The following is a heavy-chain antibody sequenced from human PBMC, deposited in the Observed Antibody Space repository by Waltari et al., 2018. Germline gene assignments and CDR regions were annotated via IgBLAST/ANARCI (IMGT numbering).Heavy chain of an antibody. V-gene: IGHV4-39*01. CDR3: ARHWKKSGYRFDP. J-gene: IGHJ5*02. D-gene: IGHD5-12*01. CDR2: IYYSGST. Sequence: QLQLQESGPGMVRPSETLSLTCSVAGGSISHGSCYWGWSRPSPGKGLEVIGSIYYSGSTDYNSNLKSRVTISGDTSKNQFSLKLSSVTAADTAVYYCARHWKKSGYRFDPWGQGTLVTVSS. CDR1: GGSISHGSCY.